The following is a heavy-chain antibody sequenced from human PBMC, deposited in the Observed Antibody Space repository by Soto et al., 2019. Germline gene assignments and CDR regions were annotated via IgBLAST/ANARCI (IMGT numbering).Heavy chain of an antibody. CDR2: ITSDRRST. V-gene: IGHV3-74*01. J-gene: IGHJ4*02. CDR3: VRDDFGLGMDY. CDR1: GLTFSSYW. D-gene: IGHD1-26*01. Sequence: ERSLRLSCAASGLTFSSYWMHWVRQVQGKGLMWVSQITSDRRSTTYAVSVKGRITTSRDNAKNTLYLKMISLRAEDTAVYYCVRDDFGLGMDYLGLGTLVNVFS.